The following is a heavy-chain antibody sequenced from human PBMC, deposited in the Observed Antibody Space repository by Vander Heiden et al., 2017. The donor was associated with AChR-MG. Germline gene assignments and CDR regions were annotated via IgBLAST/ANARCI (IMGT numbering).Heavy chain of an antibody. CDR2: IYPRGST. J-gene: IGHJ4*02. CDR3: ARRPVGATTDY. CDR1: GGSLSRSNW. D-gene: IGHD1-26*01. V-gene: IGHV4-4*02. Sequence: QVQLQESGPGLAKPSGTLSLTCAVSGGSLSRSNWWSWGRKPQGKGLEWIGEIYPRGSTNNNPSLNSRVTRSVDKSKNQFSLKLSSVSAADTAVYYCARRPVGATTDYWGQGTLVTVSS.